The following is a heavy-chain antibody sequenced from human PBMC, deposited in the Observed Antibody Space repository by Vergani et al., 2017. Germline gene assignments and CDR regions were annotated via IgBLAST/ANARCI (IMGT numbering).Heavy chain of an antibody. CDR3: ARDRTPPGY. J-gene: IGHJ4*02. V-gene: IGHV3-49*04. Sequence: EVQLVESGGGLVQPGRSLRLSCTASGFTFGDYAMSWVRQAPGKGLEWVGFIRSKAYGGTTEYAASVKGRFTISRDNAKNSLYLQMNSLRAEDTAVYYCARDRTPPGYWGQGTLVTVSS. CDR2: IRSKAYGGTT. CDR1: GFTFGDYA.